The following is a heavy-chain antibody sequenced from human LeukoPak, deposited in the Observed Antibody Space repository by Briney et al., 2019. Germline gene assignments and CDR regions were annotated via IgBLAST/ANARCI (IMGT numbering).Heavy chain of an antibody. J-gene: IGHJ4*02. CDR3: TRGNDTTGYFTY. Sequence: GASVKVSCKASGYTFANYTVNWVRQDPGQGLEYMGWINTNTGNPTYAQDCAGRFVFSLDTSVTTTYLQINSLKAADSAVYYCTRGNDTTGYFTYWGQGTLVTVSS. CDR1: GYTFANYT. D-gene: IGHD3-9*01. V-gene: IGHV7-4-1*02. CDR2: INTNTGNP.